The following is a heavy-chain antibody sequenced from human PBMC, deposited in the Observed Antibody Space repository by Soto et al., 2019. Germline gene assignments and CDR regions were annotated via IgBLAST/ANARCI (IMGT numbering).Heavy chain of an antibody. CDR3: AKDLGGSFQDY. D-gene: IGHD2-15*01. V-gene: IGHV3-30*18. CDR2: ISYDGSNK. Sequence: GGSLRLSCAASGFSFSSYGMHWVRQAPGKGLEWVAVISYDGSNKYYADSVKGRFTISRDNSKNTLYLQMNSLRAEDTAVYYCAKDLGGSFQDYWGQGTLVTVSS. CDR1: GFSFSSYG. J-gene: IGHJ4*02.